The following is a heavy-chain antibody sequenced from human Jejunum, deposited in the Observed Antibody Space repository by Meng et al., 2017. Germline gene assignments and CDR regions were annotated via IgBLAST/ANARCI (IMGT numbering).Heavy chain of an antibody. CDR2: MIPHSGDT. J-gene: IGHJ4*02. V-gene: IGHV1-8*01. CDR3: ALSRGSSGSNQRFDY. D-gene: IGHD1-26*01. Sequence: HVEIVQVGAEVTNPGASVNISCKTSRYTFSSYDINWVRQATGQGLDWMGYMIPHSGDTAYAQKFQGRVTMTRDTSINTAYMELTTLTSEDTALYFCALSRGSSGSNQRFDYWGQGTLVTVSS. CDR1: RYTFSSYD.